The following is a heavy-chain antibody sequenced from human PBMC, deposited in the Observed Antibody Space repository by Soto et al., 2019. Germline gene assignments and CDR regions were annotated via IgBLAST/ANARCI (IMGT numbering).Heavy chain of an antibody. D-gene: IGHD3-9*01. CDR2: VTHSGST. J-gene: IGHJ4*02. Sequence: SETLSLTCAVYGGSFSGYYWSWIRQSPGKGLEWIGEVTHSGSTNYNPSLKSRVTISVDTSKNQFSLNLSSVTAADTAVYYCARDDNTGFFDYWGQGTLVTVSS. V-gene: IGHV4-34*01. CDR3: ARDDNTGFFDY. CDR1: GGSFSGYY.